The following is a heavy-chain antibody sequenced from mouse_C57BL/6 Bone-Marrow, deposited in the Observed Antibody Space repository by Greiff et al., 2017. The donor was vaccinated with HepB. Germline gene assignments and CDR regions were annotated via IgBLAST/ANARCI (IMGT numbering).Heavy chain of an antibody. D-gene: IGHD2-4*01. CDR3: ARYYYERYYAMDY. V-gene: IGHV1-81*01. CDR2: IYHRSGNT. CDR1: GYTFTSYG. Sequence: QVQLQQSGAELARPGASVKLSCKASGYTFTSYGISWVKQRTGQGLEWIGEIYHRSGNTYYNEKFKGKATLTADKSSSTAYMELRSLTSEDSAVYFCARYYYERYYAMDYWGQGTSVTVSS. J-gene: IGHJ4*01.